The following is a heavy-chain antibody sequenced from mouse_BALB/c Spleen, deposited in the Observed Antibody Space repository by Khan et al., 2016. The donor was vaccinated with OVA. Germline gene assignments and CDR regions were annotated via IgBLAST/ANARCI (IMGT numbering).Heavy chain of an antibody. CDR3: AYGSSYWYVDV. CDR1: GYSITSDYA. V-gene: IGHV3-2*02. D-gene: IGHD1-1*01. J-gene: IGHJ1*01. Sequence: VQLKQSGPGLVKPSQSLSLTCTVTGYSITSDYAWNWIRQFPGNKLEWMGYINYSGSTSYIPSLKSRISITRDTSKNQFFLQLNSVTTEDTATYYCAYGSSYWYVDVWGAGTTVTVSS. CDR2: INYSGST.